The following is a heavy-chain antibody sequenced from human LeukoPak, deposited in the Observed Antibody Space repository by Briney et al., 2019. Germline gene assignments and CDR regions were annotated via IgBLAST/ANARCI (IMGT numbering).Heavy chain of an antibody. CDR2: IDPSDSYT. J-gene: IGHJ5*02. V-gene: IGHV5-10-1*01. Sequence: GESLQISCKGSGYSFTSYWISWVRQMPGKGLEWMGKIDPSDSYTNYSPSFQGHVTISADKSISTAYLQWSNLKASDTAMYYCARHEGYSSGSHWFDPWGQGTLVTVSS. D-gene: IGHD6-25*01. CDR1: GYSFTSYW. CDR3: ARHEGYSSGSHWFDP.